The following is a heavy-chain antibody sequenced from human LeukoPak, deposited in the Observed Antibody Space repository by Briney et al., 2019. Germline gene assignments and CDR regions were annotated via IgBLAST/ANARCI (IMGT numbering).Heavy chain of an antibody. V-gene: IGHV3-23*01. CDR2: FSGSGGST. Sequence: GGSLSLSCAASGFTFSSYAMSWVRQAPGKGLEWVSAFSGSGGSTYYADFLKGRFPISRDNSKTMLSLQMNSLRAEDTAVYYCAKEGKYCPPSWFDPWGQGILVTVSS. CDR1: GFTFSSYA. CDR3: AKEGKYCPPSWFDP. D-gene: IGHD2-15*01. J-gene: IGHJ5*02.